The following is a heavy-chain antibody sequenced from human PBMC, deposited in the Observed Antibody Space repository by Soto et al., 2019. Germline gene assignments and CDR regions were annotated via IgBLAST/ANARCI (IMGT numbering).Heavy chain of an antibody. D-gene: IGHD2-2*01. CDR3: ARERARVVPAAMWGARGGYSPPVVCDY. Sequence: GASVKVSCKVSGYTLTELSMHWVRQAPGKGLEWMGGFDPEDGETSYAQKFQGRVTMTEDTSTDTACMELSSLRSADTAVYYCARERARVVPAAMWGARGGYSPPVVCDYWGQGTLVTVSS. V-gene: IGHV1-24*01. J-gene: IGHJ4*02. CDR1: GYTLTELS. CDR2: FDPEDGET.